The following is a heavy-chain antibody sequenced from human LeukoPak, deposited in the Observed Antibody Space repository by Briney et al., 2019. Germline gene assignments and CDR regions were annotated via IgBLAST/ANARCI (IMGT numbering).Heavy chain of an antibody. Sequence: GASVKVSCKASGYTFTSYYIHWVRQAPGQGLEWMGIIKPSGDSTNYAQKFQGRVTMTRDTSMSTVYMELSSLRSEDTAVYYCARGRNSRAEDYWGQGTLVTVSS. J-gene: IGHJ4*02. CDR3: ARGRNSRAEDY. V-gene: IGHV1-46*01. D-gene: IGHD4-23*01. CDR1: GYTFTSYY. CDR2: IKPSGDST.